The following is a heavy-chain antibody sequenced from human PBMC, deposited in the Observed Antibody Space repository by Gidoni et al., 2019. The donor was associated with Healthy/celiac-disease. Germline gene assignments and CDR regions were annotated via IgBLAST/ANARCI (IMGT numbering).Heavy chain of an antibody. J-gene: IGHJ4*02. D-gene: IGHD4-17*01. Sequence: EVQLVQSGAEVKKPGESLRISCKGSGYSFTSYWNSWVRQMPGKGLEWMGRIDPSDSYTNYSPSFQGHVTISADKSISTAYLQWSSLKASDTAMYYCARHSGIMTTVTPFDYWGQGTLVTVSS. CDR1: GYSFTSYW. CDR3: ARHSGIMTTVTPFDY. CDR2: IDPSDSYT. V-gene: IGHV5-10-1*03.